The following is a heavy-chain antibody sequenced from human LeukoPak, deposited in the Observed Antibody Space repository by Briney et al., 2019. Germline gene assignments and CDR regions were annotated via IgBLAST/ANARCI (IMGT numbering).Heavy chain of an antibody. J-gene: IGHJ4*02. Sequence: PSETLSLTCTVSGVSISSSNSYWGWIRQPPGKGLEWIGSIYYSGNTYYNASLKSQVSISIDTSKNQFSLKLSSVTAADTAVYYCARYAGRGDAPVIIYWGQGTLVTVSS. D-gene: IGHD4-17*01. CDR2: IYYSGNT. V-gene: IGHV4-39*07. CDR3: ARYAGRGDAPVIIY. CDR1: GVSISSSNSY.